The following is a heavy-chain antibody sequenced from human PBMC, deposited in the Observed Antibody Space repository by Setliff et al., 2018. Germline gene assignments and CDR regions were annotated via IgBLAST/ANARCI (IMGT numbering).Heavy chain of an antibody. CDR3: ARLKYYNSGTYWGNWDYYSNMDV. D-gene: IGHD3-22*01. J-gene: IGHJ6*03. Sequence: NPSETLSLTCTVSGDSMTGNHWSWIRQSPGKGLEWIGYITHSGSTKYDPSLKSRVAITIVASKKQFSSELSSVTAADTAVYYCARLKYYNSGTYWGNWDYYSNMDVWGKGTTVT. CDR1: GDSMTGNH. CDR2: ITHSGST. V-gene: IGHV4-59*01.